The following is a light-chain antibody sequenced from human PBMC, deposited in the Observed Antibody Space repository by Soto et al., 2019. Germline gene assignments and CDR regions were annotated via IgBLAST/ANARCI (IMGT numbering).Light chain of an antibody. CDR1: QGIRMG. CDR2: AAS. CDR3: QQYNSYS. V-gene: IGKV1-17*01. Sequence: DIQMTQSPSTLSASVGDRVTITCRSSQGIRMGLGWYQQKPGNATQRLIYAASGLQSGPSSWFSGSGSGTESTITISRLPHDDSAKYYCQQYNSYSFGQGTKVDIK. J-gene: IGKJ1*01.